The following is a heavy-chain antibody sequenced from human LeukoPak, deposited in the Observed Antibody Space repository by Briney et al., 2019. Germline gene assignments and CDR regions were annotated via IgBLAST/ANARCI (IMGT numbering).Heavy chain of an antibody. Sequence: GGSLRLSCAASGFTFSSYAMSWVRQAPGKGLEWVSAISGSGGSTYYADSVKGRFTISRDNSKNTLYLQMNSLRAEDTAVYYCAPAEEMATIFDYWGQGTLVTVSS. J-gene: IGHJ4*02. V-gene: IGHV3-23*01. CDR3: APAEEMATIFDY. CDR2: ISGSGGST. CDR1: GFTFSSYA. D-gene: IGHD5-24*01.